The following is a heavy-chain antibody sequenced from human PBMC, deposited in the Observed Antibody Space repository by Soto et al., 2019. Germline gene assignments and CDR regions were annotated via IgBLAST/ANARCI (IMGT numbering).Heavy chain of an antibody. Sequence: ASVKVSCKASGYTFTSYGISWVRQAPGQGLEWMGWISAYNGNTNYAQKLQGRVTMTTDTSTSTAYMELRSLRSDDTAAYYCARDFTMIVEGYYFDYWGQGTLVTVSS. J-gene: IGHJ4*02. D-gene: IGHD3-22*01. CDR2: ISAYNGNT. CDR1: GYTFTSYG. V-gene: IGHV1-18*01. CDR3: ARDFTMIVEGYYFDY.